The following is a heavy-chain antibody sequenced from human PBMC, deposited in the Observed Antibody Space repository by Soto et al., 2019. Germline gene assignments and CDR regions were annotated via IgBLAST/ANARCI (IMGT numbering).Heavy chain of an antibody. V-gene: IGHV4-34*01. CDR1: GGSVNSGNYY. CDR3: ALVERGTATTVVDAFDI. J-gene: IGHJ3*02. Sequence: QVQLQQWGAGLLKPSETLSLTCAVFGGSVNSGNYYWSWIRQPPGKGLEWIGEMSHSGGTHFNPSLKSRVTISVDTSKNQFSLKMSSVTAADQALYYCALVERGTATTVVDAFDIWGPGTMVTVYS. CDR2: MSHSGGT. D-gene: IGHD1-1*01.